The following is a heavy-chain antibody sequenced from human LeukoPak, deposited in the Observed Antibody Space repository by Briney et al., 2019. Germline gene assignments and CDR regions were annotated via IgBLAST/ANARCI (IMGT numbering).Heavy chain of an antibody. CDR2: IWYDGSNK. D-gene: IGHD6-13*01. Sequence: PGRSLRLSCAASGFTFSSYGMHWVRQAPGKGLEWVAVIWYDGSNKYYADSVKGRFTISRDNSKKTLYLQMNSLRAEDTAVYYCARGYSSSWYDAFDIWGQGTMVTVSS. V-gene: IGHV3-33*01. J-gene: IGHJ3*02. CDR1: GFTFSSYG. CDR3: ARGYSSSWYDAFDI.